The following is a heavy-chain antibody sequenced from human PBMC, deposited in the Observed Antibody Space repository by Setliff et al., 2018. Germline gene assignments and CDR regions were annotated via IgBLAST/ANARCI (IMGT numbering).Heavy chain of an antibody. CDR3: ARDLLYSGSYFGYYYGMDV. J-gene: IGHJ6*02. Sequence: GASVKVSCKASGYTFTGYYMHWVRQAPGKGLEWMGRINPNSGGTNYAQKFKGWVTMTRDTSISTAYMELSRLRSDDTAVYYCARDLLYSGSYFGYYYGMDVWGQGTTVTVSS. CDR2: INPNSGGT. D-gene: IGHD1-26*01. V-gene: IGHV1-2*04. CDR1: GYTFTGYY.